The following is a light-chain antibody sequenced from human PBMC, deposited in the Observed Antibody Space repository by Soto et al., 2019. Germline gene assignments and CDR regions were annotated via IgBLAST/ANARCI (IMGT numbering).Light chain of an antibody. CDR1: QSVGNF. CDR3: QQSFTTWT. J-gene: IGKJ1*01. Sequence: DIQMTQSPSSLSASVGDRVTITCRASQSVGNFLNWYQQKPGLPPKYLIYAASNLQSGVPSRFSGSGSGTDSTLPISNLHPDDFATYVCQQSFTTWTFGQGTQVEVK. CDR2: AAS. V-gene: IGKV1-39*01.